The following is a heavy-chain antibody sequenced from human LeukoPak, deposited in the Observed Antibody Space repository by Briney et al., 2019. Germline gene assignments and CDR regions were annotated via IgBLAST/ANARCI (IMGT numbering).Heavy chain of an antibody. D-gene: IGHD6-13*01. CDR2: ISSNGGST. CDR1: GFAFSSYA. V-gene: IGHV3-64*02. CDR3: ARDSSSWQTDWYFDL. J-gene: IGHJ2*01. Sequence: GGSLRLSCAASGFAFSSYAMHWVRQAPGKGLEYVSAISSNGGSTYYADSVKGGFTISRDNSKNTLYLQMGSLRAEDMAVYYCARDSSSWQTDWYFDLWGRGTLVTVSS.